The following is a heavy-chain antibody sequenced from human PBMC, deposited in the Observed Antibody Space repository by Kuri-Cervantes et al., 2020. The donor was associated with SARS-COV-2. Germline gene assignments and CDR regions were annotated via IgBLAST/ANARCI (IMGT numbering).Heavy chain of an antibody. V-gene: IGHV4-4*07. D-gene: IGHD3-3*01. CDR2: IYTSGST. CDR3: ARDLLLPHTIFGVVHTEVYYSYYMDV. J-gene: IGHJ6*03. Sequence: GSLRLSCTVSGGSISSYYWSWIRQPAGKGLEWIGRIYTSGSTNYNPSLKSRVTMSVDTSKNQFSLKLSSVTAADTAVYYCARDLLLPHTIFGVVHTEVYYSYYMDVWGKGTTVTVSS. CDR1: GGSISSYY.